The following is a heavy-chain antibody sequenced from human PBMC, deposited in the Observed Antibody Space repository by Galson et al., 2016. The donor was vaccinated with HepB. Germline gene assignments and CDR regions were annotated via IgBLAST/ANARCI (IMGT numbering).Heavy chain of an antibody. J-gene: IGHJ4*02. Sequence: SLRLSCAASGFSFSNFAMHWVRQAPGKGLEWVAFISYGGTHKYYADSVKGRFAISRDNSKNTMSLQMNSLRGDDTAVYYCARDYAKADYWGQGTLVTVSS. CDR1: GFSFSNFA. D-gene: IGHD3-16*01. CDR2: ISYGGTHK. V-gene: IGHV3-30*09. CDR3: ARDYAKADY.